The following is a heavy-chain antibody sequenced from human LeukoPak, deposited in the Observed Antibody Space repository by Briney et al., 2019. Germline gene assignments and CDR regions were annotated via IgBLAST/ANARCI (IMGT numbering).Heavy chain of an antibody. J-gene: IGHJ4*02. V-gene: IGHV3-74*01. CDR2: INSDGSST. Sequence: LPGGSLRLSCAASGFTFSSYWMHWVRHAPGKGLVWVSRINSDGSSTIYADSEKGRFTISRDNAKNTLYLQMNSLRAEDTAVYYCARVTERVMGNFDYWGQGTLVTVSS. CDR1: GFTFSSYW. D-gene: IGHD2-8*01. CDR3: ARVTERVMGNFDY.